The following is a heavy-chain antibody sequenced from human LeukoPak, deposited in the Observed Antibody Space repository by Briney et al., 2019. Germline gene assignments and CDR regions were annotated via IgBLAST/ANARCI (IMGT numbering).Heavy chain of an antibody. V-gene: IGHV4-34*01. CDR2: INHSGST. CDR3: ARSKIVVVPAAIPRSVGWFDP. Sequence: SETLSLTCTVSGGSISSYYWSWIRQPPGKGLEWIGEINHSGSTNYNPSLKSRVTISVDTSKNQFSLKLSSVTAADTAVYYCARSKIVVVPAAIPRSVGWFDPWGQGTLVTVSS. CDR1: GGSISSYY. J-gene: IGHJ5*02. D-gene: IGHD2-2*01.